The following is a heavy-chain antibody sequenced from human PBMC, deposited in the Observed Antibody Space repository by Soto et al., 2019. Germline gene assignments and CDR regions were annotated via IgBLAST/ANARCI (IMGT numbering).Heavy chain of an antibody. CDR2: ISGSGEST. V-gene: IGHV3-23*01. CDR1: GFTFSSYA. CDR3: AKHRASLIAAAANY. Sequence: EVQLLESGGGLVQPGGSLRLSCAASGFTFSSYAMSWVRQAPGKGLEWVSGISGSGESTYYADSVKGRFPISRDTSNNTLYLQLNSLRAEDTAVYYCAKHRASLIAAAANYWGQGTLVTVSS. D-gene: IGHD6-13*01. J-gene: IGHJ4*02.